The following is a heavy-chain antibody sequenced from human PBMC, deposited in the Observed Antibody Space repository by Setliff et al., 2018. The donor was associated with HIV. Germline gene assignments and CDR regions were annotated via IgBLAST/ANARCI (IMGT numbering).Heavy chain of an antibody. CDR2: FYYSRNI. J-gene: IGHJ5*01. CDR1: SYSISSGYY. Sequence: SETLSLTCAVSSYSISSGYYWCWIRQPPGKGPEWIGSFYYSRNIYYNPSLKSRVTISVDSSKNQFSLKLNSVTAAATAVYYCAKRAVQDGTVTSSNWFESWGQGTLVTVSS. CDR3: AKRAVQDGTVTSSNWFES. D-gene: IGHD1-7*01. V-gene: IGHV4-38-2*01.